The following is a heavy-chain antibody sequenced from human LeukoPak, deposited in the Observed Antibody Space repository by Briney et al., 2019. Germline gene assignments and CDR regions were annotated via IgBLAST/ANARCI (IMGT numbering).Heavy chain of an antibody. CDR3: ARDIVGARGLFDY. CDR2: INPNSGGT. CDR1: GYTFTGYY. Sequence: ASVKVSCKASGYTFTGYYMHWVRQAPGQGLEWMGRINPNSGGTNYAQKFQGRVTMTTDTSTSTAYMELRSLRSDDTAVYYCARDIVGARGLFDYWGQGTLVTVSS. V-gene: IGHV1-2*06. D-gene: IGHD1-26*01. J-gene: IGHJ4*02.